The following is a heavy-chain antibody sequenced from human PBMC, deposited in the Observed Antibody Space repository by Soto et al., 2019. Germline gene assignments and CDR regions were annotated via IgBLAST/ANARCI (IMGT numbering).Heavy chain of an antibody. V-gene: IGHV4-34*01. D-gene: IGHD3-10*01. Sequence: SETLSLTCVVYGGSFSGYYWSWVRQPPGKGLEWIGEIYHSGSSNYNPSLKSRVTMSVDTSRNQFSLRLTSVTAADTAVYYCARGLVWFYDHSGSNGYGMDVLDQWTTDTVSS. J-gene: IGHJ6*02. CDR3: ARGLVWFYDHSGSNGYGMDV. CDR2: IYHSGSS. CDR1: GGSFSGYY.